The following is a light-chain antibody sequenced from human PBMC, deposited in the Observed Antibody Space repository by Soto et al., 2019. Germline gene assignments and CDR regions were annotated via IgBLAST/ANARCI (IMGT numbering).Light chain of an antibody. J-gene: IGKJ4*01. V-gene: IGKV3-15*01. CDR1: QSVSYN. CDR2: GAF. CDR3: QQYKNWPPLT. Sequence: IVKTQSPATLSVSPGETATLSCRASQSVSYNLAWYQQKPGQGPRLLIYGAFTRATGIPARFSGSGSGTEFTLTISSLQSEDFAVYYCQQYKNWPPLTFGGGTKVEIK.